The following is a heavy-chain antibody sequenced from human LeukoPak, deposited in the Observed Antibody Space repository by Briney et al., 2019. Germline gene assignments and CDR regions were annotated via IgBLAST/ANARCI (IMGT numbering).Heavy chain of an antibody. CDR1: GYSFTSYW. V-gene: IGHV5-10-1*01. CDR2: IDPSDSYT. Sequence: GESLKISCKGSGYSFTSYWISWVRQLPGKGLEWMGRIDPSDSYTNYSPSFQGHVTISADKSIGTAYLQWSSLKASDTAMYYCARSTGIAVFDYWGQGTLVTVSS. D-gene: IGHD6-13*01. CDR3: ARSTGIAVFDY. J-gene: IGHJ4*02.